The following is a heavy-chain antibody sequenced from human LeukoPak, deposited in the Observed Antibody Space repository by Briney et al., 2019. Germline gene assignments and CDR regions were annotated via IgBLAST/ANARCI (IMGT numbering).Heavy chain of an antibody. CDR3: ARADYYGSGSYYTYYVYYLDV. V-gene: IGHV1-8*03. CDR1: GYTFTSYD. Sequence: PSLKVSCKASGYTFTSYDINWVRQATGQGLEWMGWMTPNRGNTGYVQKFQGRVTITRNTSISTAYMELSSLRSEDTAVYYWARADYYGSGSYYTYYVYYLDVWGKGTSVTVSS. D-gene: IGHD3-10*01. J-gene: IGHJ6*03. CDR2: MTPNRGNT.